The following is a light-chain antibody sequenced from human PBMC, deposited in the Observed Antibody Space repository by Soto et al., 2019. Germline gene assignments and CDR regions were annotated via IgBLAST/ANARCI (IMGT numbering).Light chain of an antibody. Sequence: DIVMTQSPDSLTVSLGERATINCKSSQSVLYSSNNKNYLSWYQQKPGQPPKLLIYWASTRESGVPDRFSGSGSGTDFTLTISSLQAEDVAVYYCQQYYNTPLTFGPGTKVAIK. CDR3: QQYYNTPLT. V-gene: IGKV4-1*01. J-gene: IGKJ3*01. CDR1: QSVLYSSNNKNY. CDR2: WAS.